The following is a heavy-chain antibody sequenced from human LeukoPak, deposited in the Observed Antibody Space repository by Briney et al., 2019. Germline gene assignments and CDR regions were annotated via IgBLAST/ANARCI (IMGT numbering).Heavy chain of an antibody. V-gene: IGHV1-24*01. CDR2: FDPEDGET. J-gene: IGHJ4*02. D-gene: IGHD1-1*01. Sequence: ASVKVSCKASGYTLSELSMHWVRQAPGKGLEWMGGFDPEDGETIYAQKFQGRVTMTEDTSTDTAYMELSSLRSEDTAVYYCASLRTTGTPFDYWGQGTLVTVSS. CDR1: GYTLSELS. CDR3: ASLRTTGTPFDY.